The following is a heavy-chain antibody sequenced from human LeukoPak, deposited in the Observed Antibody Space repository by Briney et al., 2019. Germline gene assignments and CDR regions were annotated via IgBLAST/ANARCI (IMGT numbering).Heavy chain of an antibody. J-gene: IGHJ4*02. V-gene: IGHV4-34*01. Sequence: SETLSLTCAVYGGSFSGYYWSWIRQPPGKGLEWIGKINHSGSTNYNPSLKSRVTISVDTSKNQFSLKLSSVTAADTAVYYCARHGVDTAMVGVYWGQGTLVTVSS. CDR1: GGSFSGYY. D-gene: IGHD5-18*01. CDR2: INHSGST. CDR3: ARHGVDTAMVGVY.